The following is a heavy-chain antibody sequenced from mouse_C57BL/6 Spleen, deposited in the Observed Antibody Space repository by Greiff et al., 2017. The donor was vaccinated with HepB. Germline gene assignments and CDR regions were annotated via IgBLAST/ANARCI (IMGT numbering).Heavy chain of an antibody. J-gene: IGHJ4*01. Sequence: EVKLMESGGGLVKPGGSLKLSCAASGFTFSDYGMHWVRQAPEKGLEWVAYISSGSSTIYYADTVKGRFTISRDNAKNTLFLQMTSLRSEDTAMYYCARIYYDYYYAMDYWGQGTSVTVSS. CDR1: GFTFSDYG. CDR2: ISSGSSTI. V-gene: IGHV5-17*01. D-gene: IGHD2-4*01. CDR3: ARIYYDYYYAMDY.